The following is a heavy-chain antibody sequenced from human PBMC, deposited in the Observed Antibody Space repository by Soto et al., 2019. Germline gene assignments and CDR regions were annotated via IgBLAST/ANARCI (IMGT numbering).Heavy chain of an antibody. J-gene: IGHJ4*02. CDR1: GFTFSAHY. CDR2: IKNKANSYTT. V-gene: IGHV3-72*01. D-gene: IGHD1-26*01. Sequence: GGSLRLSCAASGFTFSAHYMDWVHQAPGKGLEWVGRIKNKANSYTTEYAASVEGRFTISREDSQNSLYLQMNSLKTEDTAVYYCARVSLVGPSGGRYFDYWGQGSQVTVSS. CDR3: ARVSLVGPSGGRYFDY.